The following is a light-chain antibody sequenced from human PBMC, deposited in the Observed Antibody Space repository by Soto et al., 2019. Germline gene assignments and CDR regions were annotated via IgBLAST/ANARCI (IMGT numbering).Light chain of an antibody. V-gene: IGKV3-20*01. Sequence: ELVLTQSHATLSLSPGERATLSCSASLTGSDNYLAWYQQKAGQAPRLVIYGASSRATGIPDRFSASGSGTDFTLTISRLEPEDFAVYYWQDYTSVPEAFGQGTKVDIK. CDR2: GAS. J-gene: IGKJ1*01. CDR3: QDYTSVPEA. CDR1: LTGSDNY.